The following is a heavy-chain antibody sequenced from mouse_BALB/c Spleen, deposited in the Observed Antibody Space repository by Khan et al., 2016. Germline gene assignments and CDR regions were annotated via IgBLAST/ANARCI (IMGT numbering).Heavy chain of an antibody. J-gene: IGHJ4*01. Sequence: QVQLQQSGAELAKPGASVKMSCKASGYTFTSYWMHWVKQRPGQGLEWIGYINPSTGYTEYNQKFKDKATLTADKSSSTAYMQLSSLTSEDSAVYYFARSVPLYAMDYWGQGTSVTVSS. CDR3: ARSVPLYAMDY. CDR1: GYTFTSYW. V-gene: IGHV1-7*01. D-gene: IGHD1-1*01. CDR2: INPSTGYT.